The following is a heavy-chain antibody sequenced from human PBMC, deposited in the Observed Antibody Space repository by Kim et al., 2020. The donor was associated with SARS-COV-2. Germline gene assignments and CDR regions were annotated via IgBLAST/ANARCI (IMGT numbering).Heavy chain of an antibody. Sequence: SETLSLTCTVSGGSISSNTYYWGWIRQPPGKGLEWIGSLFSSGSTKYNPSLQSRVTISIDTSKNHFSLRLSSVTVADTAVDFCARLVGRVTLAPGFCGQG. V-gene: IGHV4-39*01. D-gene: IGHD2-21*02. CDR2: LFSSGST. CDR1: GGSISSNTYY. J-gene: IGHJ1*01. CDR3: ARLVGRVTLAPGF.